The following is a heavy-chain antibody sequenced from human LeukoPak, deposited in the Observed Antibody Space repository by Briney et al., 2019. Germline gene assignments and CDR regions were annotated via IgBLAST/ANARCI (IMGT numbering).Heavy chain of an antibody. CDR3: TRANSDYREASD. Sequence: GGSLRLSCAASGFTFSDYNMRWIRQAPGKGLEWVSSISRSGSTKYYADSVKGRFTISRDNAKSSLYLQMNNLRTEDMAVYYCTRANSDYREASDWGQGTLVTVSS. CDR2: ISRSGSTK. J-gene: IGHJ1*01. D-gene: IGHD3-16*01. V-gene: IGHV3-11*04. CDR1: GFTFSDYN.